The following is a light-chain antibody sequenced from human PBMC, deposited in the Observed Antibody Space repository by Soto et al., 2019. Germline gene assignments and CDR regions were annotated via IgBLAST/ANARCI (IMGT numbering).Light chain of an antibody. CDR3: QQRSDFPWT. Sequence: EIVLTQSPATLSLSPGERATLSCRASQSVSSYLAWYQQKPGQAPRLLMYEASNRATGIPARFSGGGSGTDFTLTISSLEPEDFAVYYCQQRSDFPWTFGQGTKVEIK. CDR2: EAS. V-gene: IGKV3-11*01. CDR1: QSVSSY. J-gene: IGKJ1*01.